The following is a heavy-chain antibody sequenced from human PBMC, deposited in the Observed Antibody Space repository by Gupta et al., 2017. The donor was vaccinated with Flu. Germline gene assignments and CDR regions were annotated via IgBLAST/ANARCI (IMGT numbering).Heavy chain of an antibody. V-gene: IGHV3-23*01. CDR1: GLTFRSSA. CDR3: ANRGWVRQVGFES. J-gene: IGHJ4*02. Sequence: VQLSESGGALVQPGGSLRLSCAASGLTFRSSAMNWVRKAPGKGLEWVSGIGGSGDGTSYSDSVKGRFTISRDNSKNMLYLKMNSLRADDTAMYYCANRGWVRQVGFESWGKGTLVTVSS. CDR2: IGGSGDGT. D-gene: IGHD1-26*01.